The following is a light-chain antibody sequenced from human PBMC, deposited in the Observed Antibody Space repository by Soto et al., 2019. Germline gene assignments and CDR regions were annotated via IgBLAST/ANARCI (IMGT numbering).Light chain of an antibody. J-gene: IGKJ2*01. CDR2: DAS. Sequence: DIQMTQSPSSLSPSVGDRVTITCRASQDIGKFLNWYQQKPGKAPKLLIYDASNLQTGVPSRFSGSGSGTHFTFTISSLQPEDSALYYCHQYDNVPQTFGQGTKLEIK. CDR3: HQYDNVPQT. CDR1: QDIGKF. V-gene: IGKV1-33*01.